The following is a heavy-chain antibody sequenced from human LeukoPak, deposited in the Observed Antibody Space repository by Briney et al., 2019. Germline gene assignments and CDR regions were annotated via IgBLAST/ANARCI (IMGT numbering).Heavy chain of an antibody. CDR1: GFTFSSYA. V-gene: IGHV3-23*01. CDR3: AKEYYGSGSLTYDY. D-gene: IGHD3-10*01. J-gene: IGHJ4*02. CDR2: ISGSGGST. Sequence: GGSLRLPCAASGFTFSSYAMSWVRQAPGKGLEWVSAISGSGGSTYYADSVKGRFTISRDNSKNTLYLQMNSLRAEDTAVYYCAKEYYGSGSLTYDYWGQGTLVTVPS.